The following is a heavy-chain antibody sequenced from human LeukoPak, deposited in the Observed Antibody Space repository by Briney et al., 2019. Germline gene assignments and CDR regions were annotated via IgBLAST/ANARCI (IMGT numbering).Heavy chain of an antibody. CDR2: ISAYNGNT. CDR3: ARSTTVVTPFDY. Sequence: GASEKVSCKASGYTFTSYGISWVRQAPGQGLEWMGWISAYNGNTNYAQKLQGRVTMTTDTSTSTAYMELSSLRSEDTAVYYCARSTTVVTPFDYWGQGTLVTVSS. V-gene: IGHV1-18*01. D-gene: IGHD4-23*01. CDR1: GYTFTSYG. J-gene: IGHJ4*02.